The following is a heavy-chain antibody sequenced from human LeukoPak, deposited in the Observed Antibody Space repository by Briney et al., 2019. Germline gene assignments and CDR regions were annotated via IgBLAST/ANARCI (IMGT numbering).Heavy chain of an antibody. Sequence: SEALSLTCAVYGGSFSGYYWSWIRQPPGKGLEWIGEINHSGSTNYNPSLESRVTISVDTSKNQFSLKLSSVTAADTAVYYCARSAWWNDFDYWGQGTLVTVSS. CDR2: INHSGST. CDR3: ARSAWWNDFDY. J-gene: IGHJ4*02. D-gene: IGHD1-1*01. V-gene: IGHV4-34*01. CDR1: GGSFSGYY.